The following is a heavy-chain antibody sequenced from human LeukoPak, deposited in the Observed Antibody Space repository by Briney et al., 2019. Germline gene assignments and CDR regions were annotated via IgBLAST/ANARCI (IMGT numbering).Heavy chain of an antibody. CDR3: VGGVAGSFYFDY. V-gene: IGHV3-11*05. J-gene: IGHJ4*02. Sequence: GGSLRLSCAASGFTFSDYYMSWIRQAPGKGLEWVSYISSSSSYTNYADSVKGRFTISRDNAKNSLYLQMNSLRAEDTAVYYCVGGVAGSFYFDYWGQGTLVTVSS. CDR1: GFTFSDYY. D-gene: IGHD6-19*01. CDR2: ISSSSSYT.